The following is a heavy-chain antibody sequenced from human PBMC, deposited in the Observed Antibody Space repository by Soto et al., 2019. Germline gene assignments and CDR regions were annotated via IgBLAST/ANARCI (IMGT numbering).Heavy chain of an antibody. D-gene: IGHD2-15*01. Sequence: GSLRLSCVAPGFTFSDFYMSWIRQAPGKGLEWVSYISLSRGYTKYADSVKGRFTISRDNAKNSLYLQMSSLRAEDTAVYYCARSVDLDYWGQGTLVTVSS. J-gene: IGHJ4*02. CDR1: GFTFSDFY. CDR3: ARSVDLDY. V-gene: IGHV3-11*06. CDR2: ISLSRGYT.